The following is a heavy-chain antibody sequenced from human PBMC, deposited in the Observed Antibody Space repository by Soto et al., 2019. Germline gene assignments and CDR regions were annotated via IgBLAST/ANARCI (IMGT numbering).Heavy chain of an antibody. CDR3: ARDRYIYGYFSSPDAFDI. CDR2: IYYSGST. CDR1: GGSISSGGYY. J-gene: IGHJ3*02. Sequence: SETLSLTCTVSGGSISSGGYYWSWIRQHPGKGLEWIGYIYYSGSTYYNPSLKSRVTISVDTSKNQFSLKLSSVTAADTAVYYCARDRYIYGYFSSPDAFDIWGQGTMVTVSS. V-gene: IGHV4-31*03. D-gene: IGHD5-18*01.